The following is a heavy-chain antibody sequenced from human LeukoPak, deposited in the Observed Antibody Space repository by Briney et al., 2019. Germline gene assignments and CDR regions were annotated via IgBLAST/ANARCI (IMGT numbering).Heavy chain of an antibody. Sequence: PSETLSLTCTVSDGSTSGYFWTWIRQPPGKGLEWIGNTYYSGSTNYNPSLKSRVTISVDTSKNQFSLKLSSVTAADTAVYYCARHGYSGSYFDYWGQGTLVTVSS. J-gene: IGHJ4*02. CDR1: DGSTSGYF. CDR3: ARHGYSGSYFDY. V-gene: IGHV4-59*08. CDR2: TYYSGST. D-gene: IGHD1-26*01.